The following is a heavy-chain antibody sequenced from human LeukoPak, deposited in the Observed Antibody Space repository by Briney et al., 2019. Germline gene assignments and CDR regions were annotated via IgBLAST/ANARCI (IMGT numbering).Heavy chain of an antibody. CDR3: AKELGDYVPFDY. Sequence: QTGGSLRLSCAGSGFTFSSGFTFSYYAMAWVRQAPGKGLEWVSSISGSGVHTYYADSVKGRFTIFRDNSKNTLYLQMNSLRAEDTAVYYCAKELGDYVPFDYWGQGTLVTVSS. D-gene: IGHD4-17*01. CDR1: GFTFSSGFTFSYYA. J-gene: IGHJ4*02. V-gene: IGHV3-23*01. CDR2: ISGSGVHT.